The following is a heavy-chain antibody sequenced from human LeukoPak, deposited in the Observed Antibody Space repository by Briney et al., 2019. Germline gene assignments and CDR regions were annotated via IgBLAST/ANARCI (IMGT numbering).Heavy chain of an antibody. CDR2: IYCGGST. J-gene: IGHJ3*02. V-gene: IGHV4-59*01. Sequence: SETLSLTCTVSGGSISSYYWSWIRQPPGKGLEWIGYIYCGGSTNYNPSLKSRVTISVDSSKHQFSLKLSSVTAADTAVYYCAREVVVRGAPIAFDIWGQGTMVTVSS. CDR3: AREVVVRGAPIAFDI. CDR1: GGSISSYY. D-gene: IGHD3-10*01.